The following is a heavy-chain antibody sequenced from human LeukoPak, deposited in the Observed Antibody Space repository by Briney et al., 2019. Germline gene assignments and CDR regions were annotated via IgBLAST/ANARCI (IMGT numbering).Heavy chain of an antibody. Sequence: SETLSLTCTVFGGSISSYYWSWIRQPPGKGLEWIGYIYYSGSTNYNPSLKSRVTISVDTSKNQFSLKLSSVTAADTAVYYCARGDGDYFHWGQGTLVTVSS. CDR2: IYYSGST. CDR3: ARGDGDYFH. J-gene: IGHJ4*02. CDR1: GGSISSYY. D-gene: IGHD4-17*01. V-gene: IGHV4-59*01.